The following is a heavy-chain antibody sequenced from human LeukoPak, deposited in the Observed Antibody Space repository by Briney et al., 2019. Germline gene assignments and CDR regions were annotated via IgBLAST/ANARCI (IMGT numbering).Heavy chain of an antibody. J-gene: IGHJ4*02. V-gene: IGHV1-3*01. CDR3: AREIDRDDYNRFFDY. CDR1: GYTFSTYT. Sequence: ASVKVSCKASGYTFSTYTMHWVRQAPGQRLEWTGWINAGNGNTKYSQKFQGRVSITRDTSASTAYMEMSSLRCEDTAVYYCAREIDRDDYNRFFDYWGQGTLVTVSS. CDR2: INAGNGNT. D-gene: IGHD5-24*01.